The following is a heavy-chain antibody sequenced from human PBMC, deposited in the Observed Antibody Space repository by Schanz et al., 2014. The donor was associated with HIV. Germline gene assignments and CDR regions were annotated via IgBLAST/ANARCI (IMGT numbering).Heavy chain of an antibody. CDR3: ARGGSGWYGYEGFDY. CDR2: ISPNNGNR. J-gene: IGHJ4*02. D-gene: IGHD6-19*01. Sequence: QVQLVQSGAEVKKPGASVKVSCKASGYTFTSYGIVWVRQAPGQGLEWMGWISPNNGNRNYAQKLQGRVTMTTDTSTTTAYMELRSLRSDETAIYYCARGGSGWYGYEGFDYWGQGTLVTVSS. CDR1: GYTFTSYG. V-gene: IGHV1-18*01.